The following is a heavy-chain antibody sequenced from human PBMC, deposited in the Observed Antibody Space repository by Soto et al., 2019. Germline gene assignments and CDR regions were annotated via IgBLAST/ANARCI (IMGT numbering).Heavy chain of an antibody. D-gene: IGHD3-3*01. CDR1: GFTFSSYW. CDR2: IKQDGSEK. V-gene: IGHV3-7*05. Sequence: GGSLRLSCAASGFTFSSYWMSWVRQAPGKGLEWVANIKQDGSEKYYVDSVKGRFTISRDNAKNSLYLQMNSLRAEDTAVYYCASLVYYDFWSGYHGNNWFDPWGQGTLVTVSS. J-gene: IGHJ5*02. CDR3: ASLVYYDFWSGYHGNNWFDP.